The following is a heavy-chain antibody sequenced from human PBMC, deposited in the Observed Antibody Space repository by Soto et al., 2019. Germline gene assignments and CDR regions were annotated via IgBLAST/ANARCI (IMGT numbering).Heavy chain of an antibody. CDR1: GGTFSSYA. V-gene: IGHV1-69*06. CDR2: IIPIFGTA. J-gene: IGHJ3*02. Sequence: QVQLVQSGAEVKKPGSSVKVSCKASGGTFSSYAISWVRQAPGQGLEWMGGIIPIFGTANYAQKFQGRVTITADKSTSTAYMELSSLRSEDTAVYYCVRDNYYDSSGYSLAFDIWGQGTMVTVSS. D-gene: IGHD3-22*01. CDR3: VRDNYYDSSGYSLAFDI.